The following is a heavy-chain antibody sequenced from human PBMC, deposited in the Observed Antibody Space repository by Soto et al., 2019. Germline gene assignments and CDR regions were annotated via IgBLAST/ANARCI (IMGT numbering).Heavy chain of an antibody. CDR3: ARGEGDIVVVPAAPYYYYGMDV. Sequence: QVQLVQSGAEVKKPGSSVKVSCKASGGTFSSYTISWVRQAPGQGLEWMGRIIPILGIANYAQKFQGRVTITADKSTSKAYMELSSLRSEDTAVYYCARGEGDIVVVPAAPYYYYGMDVWGQGTTVTVSS. V-gene: IGHV1-69*02. CDR2: IIPILGIA. D-gene: IGHD2-2*01. J-gene: IGHJ6*02. CDR1: GGTFSSYT.